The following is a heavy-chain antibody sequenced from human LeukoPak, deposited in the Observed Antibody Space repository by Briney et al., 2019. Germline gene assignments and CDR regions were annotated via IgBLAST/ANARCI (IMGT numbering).Heavy chain of an antibody. V-gene: IGHV4-34*01. Sequence: PSETLSLTCTVSGGSISSYYWSWIRQPPGKGLEWIGEINHSGSTNYNPSLKSRVTISVDTSKNQFSLKLSSVTAADTAVYYCASWGATGAGFDYWGQGTLVTVSS. CDR3: ASWGATGAGFDY. J-gene: IGHJ4*02. D-gene: IGHD3-16*01. CDR2: INHSGST. CDR1: GGSISSYY.